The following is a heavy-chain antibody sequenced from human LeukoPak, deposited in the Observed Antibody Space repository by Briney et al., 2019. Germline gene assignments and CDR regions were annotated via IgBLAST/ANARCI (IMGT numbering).Heavy chain of an antibody. D-gene: IGHD6-19*01. CDR1: GVSLSTSGGG. Sequence: QSGPTEATPTQTLTPTFTFSGVSLSTSGGGVGWVRQPPGKALEWLALLNWDDDKRYSPSLKSRLTITQHPSKNQVVLTMTNMDPVDTATYYCAHRRSGSGWSRGDNWFEPWGQGTLVTVSS. J-gene: IGHJ5*02. CDR3: AHRRSGSGWSRGDNWFEP. CDR2: LNWDDDK. V-gene: IGHV2-5*02.